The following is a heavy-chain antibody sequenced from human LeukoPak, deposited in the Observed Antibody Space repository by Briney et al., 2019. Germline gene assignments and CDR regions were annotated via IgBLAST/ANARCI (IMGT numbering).Heavy chain of an antibody. CDR1: GFTFSSYS. J-gene: IGHJ4*02. CDR2: ISSNGGST. V-gene: IGHV3-64*01. D-gene: IGHD3-3*01. Sequence: GGSLRLSCAASGFTFSSYSMNWVRQAPGKGLEYVSAISSNGGSTYYANSVKGRFTISRDNSKNTLYLQMGSLRAEDMAVYYCARRSGDFWSGYYLDYWGQGTLVTVSS. CDR3: ARRSGDFWSGYYLDY.